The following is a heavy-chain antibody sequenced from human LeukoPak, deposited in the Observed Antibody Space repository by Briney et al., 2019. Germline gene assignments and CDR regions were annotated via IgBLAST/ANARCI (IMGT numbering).Heavy chain of an antibody. CDR2: TYSGGNT. CDR3: TREAGVMGRASDI. D-gene: IGHD3-16*01. J-gene: IGHJ3*02. Sequence: GGSLRLSYAASGFSVNNNYMSWVRQAPGKGLECVSVTYSGGNTYYADSVEGRFTLSRDNSKNTLYLQMNNLRGEDTALYFCTREAGVMGRASDIWGQGTMVTVSS. V-gene: IGHV3-53*01. CDR1: GFSVNNNY.